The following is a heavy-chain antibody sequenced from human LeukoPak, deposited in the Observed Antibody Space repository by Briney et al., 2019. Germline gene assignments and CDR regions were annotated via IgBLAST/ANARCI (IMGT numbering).Heavy chain of an antibody. J-gene: IGHJ4*02. Sequence: ASVKVSRNASGYTFTGYYMHWVRQAPGQGLEWMGWINPNSGGTNYAQKFRGRVTMTRDTSISTAYMELSRLRSDDTAVYYCARDSGVAAGSWGQGTLVTVSS. CDR1: GYTFTGYY. CDR2: INPNSGGT. D-gene: IGHD6-13*01. V-gene: IGHV1-2*02. CDR3: ARDSGVAAGS.